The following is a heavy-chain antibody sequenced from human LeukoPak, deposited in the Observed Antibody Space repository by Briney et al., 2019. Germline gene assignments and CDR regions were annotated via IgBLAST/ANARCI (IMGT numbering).Heavy chain of an antibody. J-gene: IGHJ4*02. CDR1: GGSISSGDYY. CDR3: AREGRYSSSLDY. D-gene: IGHD6-6*01. CDR2: IYYSGST. Sequence: PSETLSLTCTVSGGSISSGDYYWSWIRQPPGKGLEWIGYIYYSGSTYYNPSLKSRVTISVDTSKNQFSLKLSSVTAADTAVYYCAREGRYSSSLDYWGQGTLVTVSS. V-gene: IGHV4-30-4*01.